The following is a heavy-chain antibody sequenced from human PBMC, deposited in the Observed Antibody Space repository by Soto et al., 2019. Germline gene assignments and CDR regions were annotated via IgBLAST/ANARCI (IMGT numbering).Heavy chain of an antibody. CDR1: NGSISGFY. CDR2: IHYSGRT. CDR3: VRVGVGIGNHFHS. D-gene: IGHD1-26*01. J-gene: IGHJ4*02. V-gene: IGHV4-59*12. Sequence: PSETLSLSCSASNGSISGFYWTWIRQPPGKILEWIGYIHYSGRTDYNPSLTSRATMSVDTSKNQFSLNLKSITAADTAVYYCVRVGVGIGNHFHSWGRGTLVTVST.